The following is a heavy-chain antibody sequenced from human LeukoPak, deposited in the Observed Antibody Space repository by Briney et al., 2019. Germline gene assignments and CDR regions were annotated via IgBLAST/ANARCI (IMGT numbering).Heavy chain of an antibody. CDR3: ARDYCSGGRCYSVDY. J-gene: IGHJ4*02. CDR2: ITSSSSSI. CDR1: GFTFSSYS. Sequence: GGSLRLSCAASGFTFSSYSLNWVRQAPGKGLEWVSYITSSSSSINYADSVKGRFTISRDNAKNSLYSQMNSLRAEDTAMYYCARDYCSGGRCYSVDYWGQGTLVTVSS. V-gene: IGHV3-48*04. D-gene: IGHD2-15*01.